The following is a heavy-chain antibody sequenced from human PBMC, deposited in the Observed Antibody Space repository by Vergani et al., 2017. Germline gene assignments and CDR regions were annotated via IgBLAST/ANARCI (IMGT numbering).Heavy chain of an antibody. J-gene: IGHJ4*02. CDR3: ARDGESSGSYYFDY. CDR2: ISWNSGSI. V-gene: IGHV3-9*01. Sequence: EVQLVESGGGLVQPGRSLRLSCAASGFTFDDYAMHWVRQAPGKGLEWVSGISWNSGSIGYADSVKGRFTISRDNAKNSLYLQMNSLRAEDTAVYYCARDGESSGSYYFDYWGQGTLVTVSS. D-gene: IGHD6-19*01. CDR1: GFTFDDYA.